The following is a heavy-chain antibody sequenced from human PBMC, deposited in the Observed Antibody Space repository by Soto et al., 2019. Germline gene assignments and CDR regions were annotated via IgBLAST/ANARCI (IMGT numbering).Heavy chain of an antibody. CDR3: AKESLPQRYYYDSSGSRLC. CDR2: ISGSGGST. D-gene: IGHD3-22*01. Sequence: PGGSLRLSCAASGFTFSSYAMSWVRQAPGKGLEWVSAISGSGGSTYYADSVKGRFTISRDNSKNTLYLQMNSLRAEDTAVYYCAKESLPQRYYYDSSGSRLCWGQGTLVTVSS. J-gene: IGHJ4*02. CDR1: GFTFSSYA. V-gene: IGHV3-23*01.